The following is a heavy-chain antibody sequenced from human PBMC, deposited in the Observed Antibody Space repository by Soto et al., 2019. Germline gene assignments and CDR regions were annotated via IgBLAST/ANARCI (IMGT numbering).Heavy chain of an antibody. CDR2: IKQDGTEK. V-gene: IGHV3-7*01. CDR3: ARGDTPMITGMDSFDI. J-gene: IGHJ3*02. CDR1: GFTFSRYW. Sequence: GGSLRLSCAASGFTFSRYWMNWVRQSPGKGLEWVANIKQDGTEKNYVDSVKGRFTISRDNARKSLYLEMDSLRAEDTAVYFCARGDTPMITGMDSFDIWGQGTMVTVSS. D-gene: IGHD5-18*01.